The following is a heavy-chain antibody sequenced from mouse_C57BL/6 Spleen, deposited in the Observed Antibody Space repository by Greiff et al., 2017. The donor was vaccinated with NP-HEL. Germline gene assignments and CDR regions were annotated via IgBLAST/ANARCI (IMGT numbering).Heavy chain of an antibody. J-gene: IGHJ2*01. CDR1: GYTFTDYY. Sequence: EVQLVESGPVLVKPGASVKMSCKASGYTFTDYYMNWVKQSHGKSLEWIGVINPYNGGTSYNQKFKGKATLTVDKSSSTAYMELNSLTSEDSAVYYCAKGTGTNWGQGTTLTVSS. V-gene: IGHV1-19*01. D-gene: IGHD4-1*01. CDR3: AKGTGTN. CDR2: INPYNGGT.